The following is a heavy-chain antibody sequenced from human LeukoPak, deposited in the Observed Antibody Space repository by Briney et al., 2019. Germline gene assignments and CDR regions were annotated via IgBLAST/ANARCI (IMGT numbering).Heavy chain of an antibody. J-gene: IGHJ5*02. CDR3: ARGDGSGSGRWFDP. D-gene: IGHD3-10*01. Sequence: SETLSLTCTVSGASISSGTYSWSWIRQPPGEGLEWIGYIYHTGSTYYNPSLKSRVTISVDRSKNQFSLNLNSVTAADTALYYCARGDGSGSGRWFDPWGQGTLITVSS. CDR2: IYHTGST. CDR1: GASISSGTYS. V-gene: IGHV4-30-2*01.